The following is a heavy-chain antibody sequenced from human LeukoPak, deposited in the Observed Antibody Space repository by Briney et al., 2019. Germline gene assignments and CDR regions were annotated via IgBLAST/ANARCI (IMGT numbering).Heavy chain of an antibody. CDR2: IYPGDSDA. J-gene: IGHJ3*02. CDR3: ARQGRIVVVTTTHDAFDI. V-gene: IGHV5-51*01. D-gene: IGHD2-21*02. Sequence: RGESLKISCTGFGYSFTTYWIGWVRQMPGEGLEWMGIIYPGDSDARYSPSLQGQVTISVDKSISTAYLQWSSLKASDTAMYYCARQGRIVVVTTTHDAFDIWGQGTMVTVSS. CDR1: GYSFTTYW.